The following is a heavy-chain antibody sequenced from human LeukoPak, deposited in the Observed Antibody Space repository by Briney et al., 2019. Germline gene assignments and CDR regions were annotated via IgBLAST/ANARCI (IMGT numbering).Heavy chain of an antibody. Sequence: SETLSLTCTVSGGSITSSSYYWGWIRQPPGKGLEWIGNIFYRGDTYYNPSLKRRVTISVDTSKDQFSLKLSSVTAADTAVYYCARHITIFGVVILNYYMDLWGKGTTVSVPS. CDR2: IFYRGDT. D-gene: IGHD3-3*01. CDR3: ARHITIFGVVILNYYMDL. CDR1: GGSITSSSYY. V-gene: IGHV4-39*01. J-gene: IGHJ6*03.